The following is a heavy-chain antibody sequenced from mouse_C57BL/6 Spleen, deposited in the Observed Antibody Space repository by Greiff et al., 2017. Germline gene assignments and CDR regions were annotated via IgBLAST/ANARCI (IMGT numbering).Heavy chain of an antibody. Sequence: EVQLLESGGGLVKPGGSLKLSCAASGFTFPDYGMHWVRQAPEQGLEWVAYISSGSSTIHYADTVKGRFTISRDNAKNTLFLHMTSLRSEDTAMYYCGERGYGSPRVFDYWGQGTTVTVSS. CDR1: GFTFPDYG. D-gene: IGHD1-1*01. J-gene: IGHJ2*01. CDR3: GERGYGSPRVFDY. V-gene: IGHV5-17*01. CDR2: ISSGSSTI.